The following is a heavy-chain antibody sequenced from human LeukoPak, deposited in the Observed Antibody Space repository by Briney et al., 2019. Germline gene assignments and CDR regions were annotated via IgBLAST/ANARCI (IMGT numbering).Heavy chain of an antibody. D-gene: IGHD6-13*01. V-gene: IGHV3-30*09. CDR1: GFTFSSYA. CDR3: ARSPSSWNEFDY. CDR2: ISYDESNK. J-gene: IGHJ4*02. Sequence: GGSLRLSCATSGFTFSSYAMHWVRQAPGKGLEWVAVISYDESNKYYADSVKGRFAISRDNSKNTLYLQMNSLRAEDTAVYYCARSPSSWNEFDYWGQGTLVTVSS.